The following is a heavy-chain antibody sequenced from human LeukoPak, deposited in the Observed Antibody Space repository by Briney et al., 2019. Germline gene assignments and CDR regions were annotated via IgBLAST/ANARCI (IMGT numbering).Heavy chain of an antibody. CDR2: ISAYNGNT. CDR3: ARDGRYYDSSGYKGQYYDY. D-gene: IGHD3-22*01. CDR1: GYTFTSYG. Sequence: ASVKVSCKASGYTFTSYGIIWVRQAPGQGLEWMGWISAYNGNTNYAQKLQGRVTMTTDTSTSTAYMELSSLRSEDTAVYYCARDGRYYDSSGYKGQYYDYWGQGTLVTVSS. J-gene: IGHJ4*02. V-gene: IGHV1-18*01.